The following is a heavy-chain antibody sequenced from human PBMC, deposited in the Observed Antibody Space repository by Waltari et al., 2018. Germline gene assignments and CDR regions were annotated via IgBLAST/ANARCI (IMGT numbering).Heavy chain of an antibody. Sequence: EVQLVESGGGLVQPGRSLRLSCAASGFTFDVYAMHWVRQGPGKGLEWVSGISRNSDRIGYADSVKGRFTISRDNAKNSLYLQMNSLRAEDTALYFCAKDGTTFKNYYGLDVWGQGTTVTVSS. CDR2: ISRNSDRI. CDR1: GFTFDVYA. CDR3: AKDGTTFKNYYGLDV. J-gene: IGHJ6*02. V-gene: IGHV3-9*01. D-gene: IGHD4-4*01.